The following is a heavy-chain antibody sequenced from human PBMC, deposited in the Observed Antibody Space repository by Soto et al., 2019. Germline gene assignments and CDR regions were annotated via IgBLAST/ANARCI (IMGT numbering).Heavy chain of an antibody. V-gene: IGHV1-18*01. D-gene: IGHD5-12*01. Sequence: ASVKVSCKASGYTFTSYGISCVRQPPGQGLEWMGWISPYNGNTNYAQKLQGRVTMTTDTSTSTAYMELRSLRSDDTAVYYCGRDGIGAACEFFDYWGQGTLVTVSS. J-gene: IGHJ4*02. CDR3: GRDGIGAACEFFDY. CDR2: ISPYNGNT. CDR1: GYTFTSYG.